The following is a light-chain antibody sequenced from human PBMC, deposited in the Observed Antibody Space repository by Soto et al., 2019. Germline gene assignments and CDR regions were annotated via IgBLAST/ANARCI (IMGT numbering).Light chain of an antibody. CDR3: LLFYGDDWV. V-gene: IGLV7-43*01. CDR1: TGAVTSGYY. Sequence: QTVVTQEPSLTVSPGGTVTLTCASSTGAVTSGYYPNWFQQKAGQAPRVLIYSTSNKHSWTPARFSGSLLGGKAALTLSGVQPEDEAEYNCLLFYGDDWVFGGGTKLTVL. CDR2: STS. J-gene: IGLJ3*02.